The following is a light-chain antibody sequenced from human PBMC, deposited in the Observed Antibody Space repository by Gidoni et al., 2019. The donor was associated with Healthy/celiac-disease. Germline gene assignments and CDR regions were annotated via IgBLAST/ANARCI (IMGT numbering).Light chain of an antibody. V-gene: IGKV3-20*01. Sequence: EIVLTQSPCTLSLSRGERATLSCRASQSVSSSYLAWYQQKPGKAPRLLIYGASSVATGIPDRFSGSVSGTDFTLTISRLEPEDFAVYYCQQYGSSPPFGGGTKVEIK. CDR3: QQYGSSPP. J-gene: IGKJ4*01. CDR1: QSVSSSY. CDR2: GAS.